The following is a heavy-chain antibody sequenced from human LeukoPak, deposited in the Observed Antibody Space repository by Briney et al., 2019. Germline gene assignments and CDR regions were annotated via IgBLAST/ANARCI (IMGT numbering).Heavy chain of an antibody. D-gene: IGHD3-22*01. Sequence: PSGTLSLTCAVSGDSISSDIWWNWVRQAPGKGLEWVANIKQDGSEKYYVDSVKGRFTISRDNAKNSLYLQMNSLRAEDTAVYYCARGVDYYDSGGTIYYWGQGTLVTVSS. CDR2: IKQDGSEK. CDR1: GDSISSDIW. CDR3: ARGVDYYDSGGTIYY. V-gene: IGHV3-7*03. J-gene: IGHJ4*02.